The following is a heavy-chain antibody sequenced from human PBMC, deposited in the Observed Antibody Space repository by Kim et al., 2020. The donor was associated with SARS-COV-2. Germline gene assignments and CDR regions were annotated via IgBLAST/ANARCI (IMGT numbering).Heavy chain of an antibody. CDR1: GFTFSSYA. Sequence: GGSLRLSCAASGFTFSSYAMSWVRQAPGKGLEWVSAISGSGGSTYYADSVKGRFTISRDNSKNTLYLQMNSLRAEDTAVYYCAKAKPYYYGSGSYYGLETDAFDIWGQGTMVTVSS. CDR2: ISGSGGST. D-gene: IGHD3-10*01. CDR3: AKAKPYYYGSGSYYGLETDAFDI. J-gene: IGHJ3*02. V-gene: IGHV3-23*01.